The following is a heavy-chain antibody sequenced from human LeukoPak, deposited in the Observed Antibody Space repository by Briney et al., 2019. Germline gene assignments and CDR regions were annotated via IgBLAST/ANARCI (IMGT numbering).Heavy chain of an antibody. D-gene: IGHD6-19*01. V-gene: IGHV4-34*01. CDR1: GGSFSGYY. Sequence: SETLSLTCAVYGGSFSGYYWSWIRQPPGKGLEWIGEINHSGSTNYNPFLKSRVTISVDTSKNQFSLRLSSVTAADTSIYYCARLVAGTKELGYWGQGTLVTVSS. CDR3: ARLVAGTKELGY. J-gene: IGHJ4*02. CDR2: INHSGST.